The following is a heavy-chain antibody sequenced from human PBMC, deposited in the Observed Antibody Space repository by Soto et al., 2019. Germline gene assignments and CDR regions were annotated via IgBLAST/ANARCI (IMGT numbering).Heavy chain of an antibody. CDR1: AGTFNNYA. D-gene: IGHD3-16*01. Sequence: QEQLVQSGPEVKKPGSSVTVSCKASAGTFNNYAICWVRQAPGQGLEWMGGAIPLFGTSSYAQKFQGRVTITADKSTSTVYMELRDLKSEDTALYYCAIAGGRPDYYYGMDVWGQGTTVTVSS. V-gene: IGHV1-69*06. CDR3: AIAGGRPDYYYGMDV. J-gene: IGHJ6*02. CDR2: AIPLFGTS.